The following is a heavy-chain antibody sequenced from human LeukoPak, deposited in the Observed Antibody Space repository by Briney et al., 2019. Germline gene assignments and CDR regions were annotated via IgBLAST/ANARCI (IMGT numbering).Heavy chain of an antibody. CDR3: ASHQRLYSGYDSPLYGMDV. CDR1: GGSISSGGYS. Sequence: RPSQTLSLTCAVSGGSISSGGYSWSWIRQPPGKGLEWIGYIYHSGSTYYNPSLKSRVTISVDRSKNQFSLKLSSVTAADTAVYYCASHQRLYSGYDSPLYGMDVWGQGTTVTVSS. CDR2: IYHSGST. D-gene: IGHD5-12*01. V-gene: IGHV4-30-2*01. J-gene: IGHJ6*02.